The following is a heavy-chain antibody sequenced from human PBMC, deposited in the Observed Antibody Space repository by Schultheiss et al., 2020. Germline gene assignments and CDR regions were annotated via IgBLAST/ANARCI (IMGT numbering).Heavy chain of an antibody. Sequence: SETLTLTCTVSGGSISSYYWSWIRQPPGKGLEWIGYIYYSGSTNYNPSLKSRVTISVDTSKNQFSLKLSSVTAADTAVYYCARVRVYDSSGLGWDGMDVWGQGTTVTVSS. V-gene: IGHV4-59*08. J-gene: IGHJ6*02. CDR1: GGSISSYY. D-gene: IGHD3-22*01. CDR3: ARVRVYDSSGLGWDGMDV. CDR2: IYYSGST.